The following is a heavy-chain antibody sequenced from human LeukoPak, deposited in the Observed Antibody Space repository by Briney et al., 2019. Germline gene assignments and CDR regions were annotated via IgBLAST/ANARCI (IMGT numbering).Heavy chain of an antibody. Sequence: ASVKVSCKASGYTFTSYYMHWVRQAPGQGLEWMGIINPSGGSTSYAQKFQGRVTMTRDTSISTAYMELTSLRSEDTAIYHCARGPPNWGFDFWGQGALVTVSS. V-gene: IGHV1-46*01. D-gene: IGHD7-27*01. CDR1: GYTFTSYY. CDR2: INPSGGST. J-gene: IGHJ4*02. CDR3: ARGPPNWGFDF.